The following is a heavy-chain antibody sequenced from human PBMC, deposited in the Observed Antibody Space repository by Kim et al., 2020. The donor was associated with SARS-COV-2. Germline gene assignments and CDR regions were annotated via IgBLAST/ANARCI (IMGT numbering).Heavy chain of an antibody. CDR3: ARGHLGELSSNDY. V-gene: IGHV3-74*01. J-gene: IGHJ4*02. D-gene: IGHD3-16*02. Sequence: AEHVQGRFTITRDNTKNTLYLQQNSLRAEDTAVYYCARGHLGELSSNDYWGQGTLVTVSS.